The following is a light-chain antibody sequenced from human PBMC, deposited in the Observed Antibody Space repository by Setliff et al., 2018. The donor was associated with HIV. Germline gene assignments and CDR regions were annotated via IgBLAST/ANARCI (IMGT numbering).Light chain of an antibody. CDR2: EVR. V-gene: IGLV2-14*01. CDR1: SSDVGGYNY. Sequence: QSALTQPRSVSGSPGQSVTISCTGTSSDVGGYNYVSWYQQHPGKAPKLMIYEVRNRPSGVSNRFSGSKSGNTASLTISGLQAEDEADYYCSSYTSSSTRVFGTGTKVTV. CDR3: SSYTSSSTRV. J-gene: IGLJ1*01.